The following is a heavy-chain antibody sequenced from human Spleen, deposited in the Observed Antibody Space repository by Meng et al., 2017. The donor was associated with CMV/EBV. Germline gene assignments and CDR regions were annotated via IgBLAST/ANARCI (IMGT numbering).Heavy chain of an antibody. CDR1: GFRFDDYA. Sequence: GGSLRLSCAASGFRFDDYAMHWVRQAPGKGREWVSGISWSSGSIAYADSVKGRFTISRDNAKNAVYLQMSSLSPEDTALYYCTRTGLGMDVWGQGTTVTVSS. D-gene: IGHD7-27*01. CDR3: TRTGLGMDV. V-gene: IGHV3-9*01. J-gene: IGHJ6*02. CDR2: ISWSSGSI.